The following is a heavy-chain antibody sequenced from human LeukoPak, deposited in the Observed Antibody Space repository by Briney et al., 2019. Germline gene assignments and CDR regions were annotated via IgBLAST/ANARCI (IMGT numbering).Heavy chain of an antibody. Sequence: KSGGSLRLSCAASGFTFSTYWMTWVRQPPGKGLEWIGEMTHIGSTNYNPSLKSRVTISVDTSKNQFSLKLSSVTAADTAVYYCARGAGVAAAGTWAYWGQGTLVTVSS. J-gene: IGHJ4*02. V-gene: IGHV4-34*01. CDR3: ARGAGVAAAGTWAY. D-gene: IGHD6-13*01. CDR2: MTHIGST. CDR1: GFTFSTYW.